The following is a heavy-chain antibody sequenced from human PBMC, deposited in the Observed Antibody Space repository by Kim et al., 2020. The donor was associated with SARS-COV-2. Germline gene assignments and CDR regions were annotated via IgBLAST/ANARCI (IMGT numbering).Heavy chain of an antibody. J-gene: IGHJ4*02. Sequence: GGSLRLSCAASGFTFSSAWMSWVRQAPGKGFEWVGRIKTQTDGETKDYTTPVKGRFTISRDDSKNTLYLQVNSLKTEDTAVYYCTGGRRLLECWGQGTLVTVSS. CDR2: IKTQTDGETK. V-gene: IGHV3-15*01. D-gene: IGHD3-3*01. CDR3: TGGRRLLEC. CDR1: GFTFSSAW.